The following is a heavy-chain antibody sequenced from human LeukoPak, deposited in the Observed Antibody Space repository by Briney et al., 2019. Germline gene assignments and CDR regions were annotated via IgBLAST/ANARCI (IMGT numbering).Heavy chain of an antibody. Sequence: GASVKVSCKASGYTFTGYYMHWVRQAPGQGLEWMGWINPNSGGTNYAQKFQGRVTMTRDTSISTAYMELSRLRSDDTAVYYCARVCGGDRIQVQELPDYWGQGTLVTVSS. CDR1: GYTFTGYY. CDR3: ARVCGGDRIQVQELPDY. J-gene: IGHJ4*02. D-gene: IGHD2-21*02. V-gene: IGHV1-2*02. CDR2: INPNSGGT.